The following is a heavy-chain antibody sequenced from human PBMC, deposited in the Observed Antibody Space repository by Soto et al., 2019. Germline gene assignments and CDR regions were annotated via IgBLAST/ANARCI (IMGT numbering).Heavy chain of an antibody. Sequence: SETLSLTCTVSGGSISSYYWSWIRQPPGKGLEWIGYIYYSGSTNCNPSLKSRVTISVDTSKNQFSLKLSSVTAADTAVYYCARLNYDYVWGGYTFFDYWGQGTLVTVSS. CDR3: ARLNYDYVWGGYTFFDY. D-gene: IGHD3-16*01. CDR2: IYYSGST. V-gene: IGHV4-59*01. CDR1: GGSISSYY. J-gene: IGHJ4*02.